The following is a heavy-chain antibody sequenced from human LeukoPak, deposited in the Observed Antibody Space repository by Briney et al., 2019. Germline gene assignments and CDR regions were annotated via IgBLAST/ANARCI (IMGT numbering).Heavy chain of an antibody. V-gene: IGHV3-23*01. CDR1: GFSFSTYA. CDR2: ISGSGGST. Sequence: GGSLRLSCAASGFSFSTYAMSWVRQAPGKGLEWVSAISGSGGSTYYADSVKGRFTISRDNSKNTLYLQMNSLRAEDTAVYYCAKTPETPLMFVLRFLEWLLSSALDYWGQGTLVTVSS. J-gene: IGHJ4*02. CDR3: AKTPETPLMFVLRFLEWLLSSALDY. D-gene: IGHD3-3*01.